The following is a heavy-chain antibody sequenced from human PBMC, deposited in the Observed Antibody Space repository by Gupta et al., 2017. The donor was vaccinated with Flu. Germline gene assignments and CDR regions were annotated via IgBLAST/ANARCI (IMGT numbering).Heavy chain of an antibody. J-gene: IGHJ3*02. CDR3: AKEKYDYGQNDAFDI. CDR1: GFTFSSYI. D-gene: IGHD3-10*01. Sequence: ELPLLESGGGLVQPGGSLRVSCAASGFTFSSYIMIWVRQAPGKGLEWVSAISGGSGTYYADSVKGRFTISRDNSKNTLYLQMNSLRAEDTAVYYCAKEKYDYGQNDAFDIWGQGAMVTVSS. V-gene: IGHV3-23*01. CDR2: ISGGSGT.